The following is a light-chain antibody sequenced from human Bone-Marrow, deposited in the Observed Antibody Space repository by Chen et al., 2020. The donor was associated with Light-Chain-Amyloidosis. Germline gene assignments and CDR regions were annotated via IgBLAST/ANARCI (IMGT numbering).Light chain of an antibody. V-gene: IGLV6-57*01. CDR1: SGSIDTNY. CDR3: QSYQGSSQGV. J-gene: IGLJ3*02. CDR2: EDD. Sequence: NFLLTQPQSLSDSPGATVLISCTRSSGSIDTNYVQWYQQRPGSSPATVILEDDQRPSAVPDRFSGSIDRSSNSASLTISGLKTEVEADYYCQSYQGSSQGVFGGGTKLTVL.